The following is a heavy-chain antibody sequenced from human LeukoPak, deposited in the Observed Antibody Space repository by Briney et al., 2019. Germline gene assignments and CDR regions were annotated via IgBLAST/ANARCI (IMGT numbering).Heavy chain of an antibody. CDR3: ARDAGLSSGYYTPRPLDY. CDR2: MWHDGSNE. D-gene: IGHD3-22*01. J-gene: IGHJ4*02. Sequence: PGGSLRLSCAASGFTFSSYGMHWVRQAPARGLEWVAVMWHDGSNEYYADSVKGRFTLCRDNSKNTLYLQINSLRAEDTAVYYCARDAGLSSGYYTPRPLDYWGQGTLVTVFS. CDR1: GFTFSSYG. V-gene: IGHV3-33*01.